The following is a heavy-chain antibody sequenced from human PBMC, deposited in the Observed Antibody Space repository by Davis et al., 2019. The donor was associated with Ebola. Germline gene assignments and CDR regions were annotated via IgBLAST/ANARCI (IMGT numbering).Heavy chain of an antibody. J-gene: IGHJ4*02. D-gene: IGHD1-20*01. CDR3: ARANNWKTEYFDY. CDR1: GFTFSRYG. CDR2: ISSSSSYI. Sequence: GESLKISCAASGFTFSRYGMNWVRQAPGKGLEWVSLISSSSSYIYYADSVKGRFTISRDNTRNSLYLQMNSLRAEDTAVYYCARANNWKTEYFDYWGQGTLVTVSS. V-gene: IGHV3-21*01.